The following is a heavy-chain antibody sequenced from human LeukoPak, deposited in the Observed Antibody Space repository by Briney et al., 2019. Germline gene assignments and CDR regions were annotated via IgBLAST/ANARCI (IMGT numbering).Heavy chain of an antibody. Sequence: GGSLRLSCAASGFTFSGYAMAWVRQAPGKGLECVSIISDDSSFTYYLDSVKGRSTIFRDNSKNTLYLHMNSLKAEDTAVYYCAKGRCSGPGCDSFDYWGQGTLVTVSS. CDR1: GFTFSGYA. CDR2: ISDDSSFT. J-gene: IGHJ4*02. D-gene: IGHD5-12*01. V-gene: IGHV3-23*01. CDR3: AKGRCSGPGCDSFDY.